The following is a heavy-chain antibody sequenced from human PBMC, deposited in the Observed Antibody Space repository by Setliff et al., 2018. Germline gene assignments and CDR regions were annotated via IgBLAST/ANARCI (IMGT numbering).Heavy chain of an antibody. D-gene: IGHD1-26*01. V-gene: IGHV4-39*01. CDR1: GASITTSNSY. J-gene: IGHJ3*02. CDR2: IYYSGNT. CDR3: ARRIVGAVDGFEI. Sequence: PSETLSLTCTVSGASITTSNSYWGWIRQPPGKGLEWIAHIYYSGNTFYNPSLGSRLTISGDTSKNQFSLKLSPVTAADTAVYYCARRIVGAVDGFEIWGHGTMVTVSS.